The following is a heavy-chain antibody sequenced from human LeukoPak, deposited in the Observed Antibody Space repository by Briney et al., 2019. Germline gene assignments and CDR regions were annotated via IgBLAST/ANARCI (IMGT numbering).Heavy chain of an antibody. D-gene: IGHD1-26*01. Sequence: SETLSLTCTVSGGSISGYYWSWIRQPPGKGLEWIGYIYYSGSTNYNPSLKSRVTISVDTSKNQFSLKLSSVTAADTAVYYCARALYHGSSYQGYAFDIWGQGTMVTVSS. CDR2: IYYSGST. V-gene: IGHV4-59*08. CDR3: ARALYHGSSYQGYAFDI. CDR1: GGSISGYY. J-gene: IGHJ3*02.